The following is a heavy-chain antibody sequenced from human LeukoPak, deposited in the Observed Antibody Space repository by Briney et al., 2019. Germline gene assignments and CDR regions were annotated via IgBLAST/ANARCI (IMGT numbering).Heavy chain of an antibody. Sequence: SETLSLTCTVSGGSISSSTYYWGWIRQPPGKGLEWIGSIYYSGSTFYNPSLKSRVTISVDTSKNQFSLKLSSVTAADTAVYYCARAQTTMVTHPFDYWGQGTLVTVSS. J-gene: IGHJ4*02. CDR3: ARAQTTMVTHPFDY. CDR1: GGSISSSTYY. CDR2: IYYSGST. V-gene: IGHV4-39*01. D-gene: IGHD4-23*01.